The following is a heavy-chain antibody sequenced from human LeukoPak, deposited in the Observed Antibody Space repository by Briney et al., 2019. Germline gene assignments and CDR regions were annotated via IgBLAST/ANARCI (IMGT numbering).Heavy chain of an antibody. D-gene: IGHD3-9*01. J-gene: IGHJ4*02. Sequence: PSETLSLTCTVSGGSISSSSCYWGWIRQPPGKGLEWIGSIYYSGSTNYNPSLKSRVTISVDTSKNQFSLKLSSVTAADTAVYYCARAQRLRYFDWLLSFDYWGQGTLVTVSS. CDR2: IYYSGST. CDR3: ARAQRLRYFDWLLSFDY. CDR1: GGSISSSSCY. V-gene: IGHV4-39*07.